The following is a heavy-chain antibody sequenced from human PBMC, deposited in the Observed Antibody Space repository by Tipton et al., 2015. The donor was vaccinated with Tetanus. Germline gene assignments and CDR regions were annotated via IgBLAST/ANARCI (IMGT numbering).Heavy chain of an antibody. D-gene: IGHD3-9*01. Sequence: TLSLTCTVSGGSISSYYWTWIRQPPGRGLEWIGFVHYSGRTNYSPSLRSRVSLSVDTSKNQFSLNLSSVTAADTAVYYCARGYNGYDILTAYPHYFDSWGQGTLVTVSS. CDR3: ARGYNGYDILTAYPHYFDS. V-gene: IGHV4-59*01. CDR2: VHYSGRT. CDR1: GGSISSYY. J-gene: IGHJ4*02.